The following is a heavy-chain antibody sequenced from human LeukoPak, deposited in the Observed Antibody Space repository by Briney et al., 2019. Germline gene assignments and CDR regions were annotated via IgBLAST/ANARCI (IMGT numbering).Heavy chain of an antibody. CDR3: AKEVGDYDADS. J-gene: IGHJ5*02. Sequence: GGSLRLSCAASGFTFSKYDMYWIRQAPGKGLECVSVISRDGTTYYADSVKGRFTISRDNSKNTLYLQMNSLRAEDTAVYYCAKEVGDYDADSWGQGTLVTVSS. CDR1: GFTFSKYD. CDR2: ISRDGTT. V-gene: IGHV3-23*01. D-gene: IGHD4-17*01.